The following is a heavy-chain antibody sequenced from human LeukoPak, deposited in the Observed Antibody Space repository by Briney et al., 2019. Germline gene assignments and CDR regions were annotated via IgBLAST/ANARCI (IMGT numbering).Heavy chain of an antibody. J-gene: IGHJ4*02. V-gene: IGHV3-23*01. Sequence: GGSLRLSCAASGFTFSSYAMSWVRQAPGKGLEWVTAISGSGGSTYYADSVKGRFTISRDNSKNTLYLQMNSLRAEDTAVYYCARGRVLRYFDWLSPTHYFDYWGQGTLVTVSS. CDR1: GFTFSSYA. CDR3: ARGRVLRYFDWLSPTHYFDY. D-gene: IGHD3-9*01. CDR2: ISGSGGST.